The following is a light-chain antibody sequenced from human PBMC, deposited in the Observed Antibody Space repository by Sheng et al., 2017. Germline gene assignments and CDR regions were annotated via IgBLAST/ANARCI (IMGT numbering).Light chain of an antibody. CDR3: IQALETPYT. CDR1: QSLLHSNGDHF. Sequence: DIVMTQSPLSLPVTPGEPASISCRSSQSLLHSNGDHFFDWYVQKPGQSPQLLIYLGSNRASGVPDRFSGSGSGTVFTLRISRVEAEDVGVYYCIQALETPYTFGQGTKLEIK. CDR2: LGS. V-gene: IGKV2-28*01. J-gene: IGKJ2*01.